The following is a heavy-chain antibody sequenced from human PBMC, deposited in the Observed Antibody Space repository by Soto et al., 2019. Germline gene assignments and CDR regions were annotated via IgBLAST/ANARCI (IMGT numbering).Heavy chain of an antibody. Sequence: PGGSLRLSCTASGFTFTNYIMTWVRQAPGKGLEWASSLSSGSRYVYYVDSVKGRFTISRDDAKNSVYLQMNSLRAEDAAVYYCVRGGSSRSHWGQGSRVTVSS. CDR2: LSSGSRYV. J-gene: IGHJ4*02. CDR1: GFTFTNYI. D-gene: IGHD3-16*02. CDR3: VRGGSSRSH. V-gene: IGHV3-21*01.